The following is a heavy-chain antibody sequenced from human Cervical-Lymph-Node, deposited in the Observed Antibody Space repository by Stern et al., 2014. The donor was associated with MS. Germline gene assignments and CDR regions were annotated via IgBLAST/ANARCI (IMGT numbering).Heavy chain of an antibody. D-gene: IGHD2-21*01. CDR3: VRAREGYYFDY. V-gene: IGHV2-70*01. J-gene: IGHJ4*02. CDR2: LDWDSDN. CDR1: GFSLSTTGMC. Sequence: QVTLRESGPALVKPTQTLTLTCTFSGFSLSTTGMCLSLIRQPPGKALEWPALLDWDSDNNYSTALKTRLTISKDTSKNQVVLTMTNMAPLDTATYFCVRAREGYYFDYWGQGIPVTVSS.